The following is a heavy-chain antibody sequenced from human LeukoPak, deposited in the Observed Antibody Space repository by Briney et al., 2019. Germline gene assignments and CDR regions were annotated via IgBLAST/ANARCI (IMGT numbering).Heavy chain of an antibody. V-gene: IGHV3-11*04. Sequence: GGSLRLSCAASGFTFSDYYMSWIRQAPGKGLEWVSYISSGGSTIYYADSVKGRFTISRDNAKKSLYLQMNSLRAEDTAVYYCARVGTMVRGVIRYNWFDPWGQGTLVTASS. J-gene: IGHJ5*02. CDR1: GFTFSDYY. CDR3: ARVGTMVRGVIRYNWFDP. CDR2: ISSGGSTI. D-gene: IGHD3-10*01.